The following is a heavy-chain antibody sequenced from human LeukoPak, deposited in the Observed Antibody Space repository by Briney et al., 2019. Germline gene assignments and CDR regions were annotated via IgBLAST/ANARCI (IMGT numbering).Heavy chain of an antibody. D-gene: IGHD3-9*01. V-gene: IGHV3-30*02. CDR1: GLTFSNYG. CDR3: VRDLDWGAYDY. CDR2: IRYDGTNK. Sequence: QSGGSLRLSCAASGLTFSNYGMHWVRQAPGKGLGWVAFIRYDGTNKYYADSVKGRFTISRGNSKNTLHLQMNSLRTEDTAVYYCVRDLDWGAYDYWGQGTLVTVSS. J-gene: IGHJ4*02.